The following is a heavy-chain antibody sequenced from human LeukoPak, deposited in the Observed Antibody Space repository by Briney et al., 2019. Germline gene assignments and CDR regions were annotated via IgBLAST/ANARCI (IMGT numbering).Heavy chain of an antibody. CDR3: ARDTPAGDYFDY. J-gene: IGHJ4*02. V-gene: IGHV4-59*01. CDR1: GGSISSYY. D-gene: IGHD6-25*01. Sequence: PSETLSLTCTVSGGSISSYYWSWIRQPPGKGLEWIGYIYYSGSTNYNPSLKSRVTISVDTSKNQFSLKLSSVTAADTAVYYCARDTPAGDYFDYWGQGTLVTVSS. CDR2: IYYSGST.